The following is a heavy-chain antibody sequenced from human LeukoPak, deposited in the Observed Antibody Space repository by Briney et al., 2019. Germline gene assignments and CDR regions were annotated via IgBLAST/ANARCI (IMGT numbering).Heavy chain of an antibody. V-gene: IGHV4-34*01. D-gene: IGHD3-3*01. CDR2: INHSGST. CDR3: ASLTIFGVAKDY. J-gene: IGHJ4*02. Sequence: KPSETLSLTCAVYGGSFSGYYWSWIRQPPGKGLEWIGEINHSGSTNYNPSLKSRVTISVDTPKNQFSLKLSSVTAADTAVYYCASLTIFGVAKDYWGQGTLVTVSS. CDR1: GGSFSGYY.